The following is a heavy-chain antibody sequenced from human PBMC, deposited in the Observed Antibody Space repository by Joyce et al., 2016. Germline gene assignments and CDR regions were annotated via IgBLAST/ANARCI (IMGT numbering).Heavy chain of an antibody. CDR1: GFTFNTYS. V-gene: IGHV3-48*01. CDR3: ARATSYYFYYYMDV. Sequence: EVQLVESGGGLVQPGGSLRLSCAASGFTFNTYSMNWVRHAPGKGLECVSYISRSSNTIYYVDSVKGRFTISRDNAKNSLYLQMNSLRAEDTAVYFCARATSYYFYYYMDVWGKGTTVTVSS. J-gene: IGHJ6*03. CDR2: ISRSSNTI.